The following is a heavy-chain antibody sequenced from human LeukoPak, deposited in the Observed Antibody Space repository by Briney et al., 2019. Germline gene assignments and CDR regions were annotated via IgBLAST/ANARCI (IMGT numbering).Heavy chain of an antibody. CDR2: IRYDGSNK. V-gene: IGHV3-30*02. D-gene: IGHD2-15*01. CDR3: AKVVVVVAATAFDI. J-gene: IGHJ3*02. Sequence: GGSLRLSCAASGFTFSSYGMHWVRQAPGKGLEWVAFIRYDGSNKYYADSVKGRFTISRDNSKNTLYLQMNSLRAEDTAVYYCAKVVVVVAATAFDIWGQGTMVTVSS. CDR1: GFTFSSYG.